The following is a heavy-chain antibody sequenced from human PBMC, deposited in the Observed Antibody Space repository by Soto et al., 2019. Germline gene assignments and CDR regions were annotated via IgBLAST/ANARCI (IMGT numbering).Heavy chain of an antibody. D-gene: IGHD2-2*01. V-gene: IGHV3-23*01. CDR1: GFTFSINA. J-gene: IGHJ4*02. Sequence: GVSLRLSCAASGFTFSINAMSWVRQVPGKGLEWVSAISANGQGIYYADSVRGRFTISRDNSKNTVFLHMDSLRAEDTAVYYCAKDRDYPRNQFHYWGQGTLVTVSS. CDR3: AKDRDYPRNQFHY. CDR2: ISANGQGI.